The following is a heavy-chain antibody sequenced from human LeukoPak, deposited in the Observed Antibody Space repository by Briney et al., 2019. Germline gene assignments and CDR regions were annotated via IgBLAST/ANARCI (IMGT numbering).Heavy chain of an antibody. CDR2: IDYSGRT. CDR3: ARSTSTRQLWFDY. CDR1: GGSVRSHL. V-gene: IGHV4-59*02. Sequence: PSETLSPTCAVSGGSVRSHLWSWIRQPPGKELEWIGYIDYSGRTNDNPSLRSRVSISVDTSKNQFSLKVNSVTAADTAIYYCARSTSTRQLWFDYWGQGTLVTVSS. J-gene: IGHJ4*02. D-gene: IGHD5-18*01.